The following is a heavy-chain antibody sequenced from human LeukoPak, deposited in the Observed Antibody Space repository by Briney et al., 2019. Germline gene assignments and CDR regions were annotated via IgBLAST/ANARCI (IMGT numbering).Heavy chain of an antibody. CDR3: ARRERNCAGDCWIDP. Sequence: GESLKISCKGSGYSFTNFWIGWVRQMPGKGLEWMGLIYPGDSDTSYSPSFQGQVTISADKSISTAFLQWSSLKASDTAMYYCARRERNCAGDCWIDPWGQGTLVTVSS. CDR1: GYSFTNFW. D-gene: IGHD2-21*02. J-gene: IGHJ5*02. CDR2: IYPGDSDT. V-gene: IGHV5-51*01.